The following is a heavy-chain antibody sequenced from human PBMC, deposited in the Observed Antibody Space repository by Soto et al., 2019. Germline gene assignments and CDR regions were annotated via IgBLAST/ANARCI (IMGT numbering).Heavy chain of an antibody. CDR1: GFTFSSYG. V-gene: IGHV3-30*03. CDR2: ISYDGSNK. J-gene: IGHJ5*02. D-gene: IGHD6-25*01. CDR3: ARVGLNVFRAANDSYNWFEP. Sequence: GGSLRLSCAASGFTFSSYGMHWVRQAPGKGLEWVAVISYDGSNKYYADSVKGRFTISRDNYKKEVYLQMNSLRIEDTAVYYCARVGLNVFRAANDSYNWFEPWGQGTLVTVSS.